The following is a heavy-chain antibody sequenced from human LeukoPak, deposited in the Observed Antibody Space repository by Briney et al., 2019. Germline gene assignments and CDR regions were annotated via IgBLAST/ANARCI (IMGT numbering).Heavy chain of an antibody. D-gene: IGHD3-22*01. J-gene: IGHJ4*02. Sequence: GESLKISCKASGYGFSTYWIAWVRQMPGKGLEWMGIINPEDSDTRYSPSFEGQVTISADESISTAYLQWNSLKASDTAIYYCARQWLFDYWGQGTLVTVSS. CDR1: GYGFSTYW. CDR3: ARQWLFDY. CDR2: INPEDSDT. V-gene: IGHV5-51*01.